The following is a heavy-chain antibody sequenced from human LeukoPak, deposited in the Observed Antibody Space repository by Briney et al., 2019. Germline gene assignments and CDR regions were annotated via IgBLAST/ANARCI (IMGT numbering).Heavy chain of an antibody. CDR1: GFTFSSYS. D-gene: IGHD3-22*01. Sequence: NSGGSLRLSCAASGFTFSSYSMNWVRQAPGKGLEWVSSISSSSSYIYYADSVKGRFTISRDNAKNSLYLQMNSLRAEDTAVYYCARVVDDRSGSYAFDIWGQGTMVTVPS. CDR3: ARVVDDRSGSYAFDI. V-gene: IGHV3-21*01. CDR2: ISSSSSYI. J-gene: IGHJ3*02.